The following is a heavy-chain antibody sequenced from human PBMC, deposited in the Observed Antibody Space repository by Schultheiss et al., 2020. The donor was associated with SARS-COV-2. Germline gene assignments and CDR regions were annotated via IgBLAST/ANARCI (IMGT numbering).Heavy chain of an antibody. V-gene: IGHV1-69*13. D-gene: IGHD4-17*01. J-gene: IGHJ6*02. CDR3: AREWGVYGDLLGRYYGMDV. CDR1: GGTFDNYA. Sequence: SVKVSCKTSGGTFDNYAINWVRQAPGQGLEWMGGIIPIFGTANYAQKFQGRVTITADESTSTAYMELSSLRSEDTAVYYCAREWGVYGDLLGRYYGMDVWGQGTTVTVSS. CDR2: IIPIFGTA.